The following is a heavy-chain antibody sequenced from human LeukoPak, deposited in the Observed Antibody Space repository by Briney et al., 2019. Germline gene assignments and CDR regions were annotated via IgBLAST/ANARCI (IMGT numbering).Heavy chain of an antibody. CDR1: GGSISSSNW. CDR3: ARDIRAAAYSGWYFDL. V-gene: IGHV4-4*02. D-gene: IGHD6-13*01. CDR2: IYYSGST. J-gene: IGHJ2*01. Sequence: PSGTLSLTCAVSGGSISSSNWWSWVRQPPGKGLEWIGYIYYSGSTNYNPSLKSRVTISADTSKNQFSLKLSSVTAADTAVYYCARDIRAAAYSGWYFDLWGRGTLVTVSS.